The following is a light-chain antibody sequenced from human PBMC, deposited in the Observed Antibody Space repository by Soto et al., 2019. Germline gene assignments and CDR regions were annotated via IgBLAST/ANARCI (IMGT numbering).Light chain of an antibody. CDR2: DAS. CDR3: QQRSSWPIT. CDR1: QSVTSY. J-gene: IGKJ5*01. V-gene: IGKV3-11*01. Sequence: EMGLTHYPATMSLSPGESPTLSCRASQSVTSYLAWDQERTGQXHRXXINDASRRATGIPDRFSVIVSGADFTLIFRSLEPEDGAVYDCQQRSSWPITFGQGTRLEIK.